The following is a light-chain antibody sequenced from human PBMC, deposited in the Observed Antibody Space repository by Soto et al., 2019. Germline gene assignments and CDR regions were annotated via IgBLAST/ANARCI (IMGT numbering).Light chain of an antibody. CDR2: EVS. CDR3: SSFSSITREV. Sequence: QSALTQPASVSGSPGQSITISCTGTSSDVGGYSYVSWYQQHPGKTPKLMIYEVSNRPSGVSHRCSGSKSGNTASLTISVLQTDDEADYYCSSFSSITREVFGGGTKLTVL. V-gene: IGLV2-14*01. J-gene: IGLJ2*01. CDR1: SSDVGGYSY.